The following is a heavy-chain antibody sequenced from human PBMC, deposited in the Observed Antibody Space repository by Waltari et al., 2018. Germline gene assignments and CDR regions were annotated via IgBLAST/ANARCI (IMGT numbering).Heavy chain of an antibody. J-gene: IGHJ6*02. Sequence: EVQLVESGGGLVQPGRSLRLSCAASGFTFDDYAMHWVRQAPGKGLEWVSGISWNSGSIGYADSVKGRFTISRDNAKNSLYLQMNSLRAEDTALYYCAKDIRVSGLYYYGMDVWGQGTTVTVSS. CDR1: GFTFDDYA. V-gene: IGHV3-9*01. CDR3: AKDIRVSGLYYYGMDV. CDR2: ISWNSGSI.